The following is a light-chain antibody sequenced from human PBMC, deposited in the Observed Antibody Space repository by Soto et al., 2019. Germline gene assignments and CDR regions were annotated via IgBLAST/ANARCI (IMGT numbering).Light chain of an antibody. J-gene: IGLJ3*02. V-gene: IGLV2-14*01. CDR1: SSDIGGYNY. Sequence: QSALTQPASVSGSPGQSITISCTGSSSDIGGYNYVSWYRQHPGKAPKLMIYEVTNRPSGVSNRFSGSKSGNTASLTISGLQAEDEADYYCRSFTSSTTWVFGGGTKLTVL. CDR2: EVT. CDR3: RSFTSSTTWV.